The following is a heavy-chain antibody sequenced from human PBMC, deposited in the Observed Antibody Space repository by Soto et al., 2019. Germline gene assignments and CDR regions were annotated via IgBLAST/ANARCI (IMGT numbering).Heavy chain of an antibody. CDR1: GYTFTSYS. V-gene: IGHV1-3*01. J-gene: IGHJ4*02. CDR2: INAGNGNT. Sequence: QVQLVQSGAEVKKPGASVKVSCKASGYTFTSYSMHWVRQAPGHRLEWMGWINAGNGNTKYSQKFRGRVTITRDTSASTAYMVLSSLRSEYTAVYYCARDLGGWPDYWGQGTLVTVSS. CDR3: ARDLGGWPDY. D-gene: IGHD2-15*01.